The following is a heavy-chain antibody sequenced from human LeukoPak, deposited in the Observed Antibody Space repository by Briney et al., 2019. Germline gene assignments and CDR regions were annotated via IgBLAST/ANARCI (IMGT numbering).Heavy chain of an antibody. CDR2: IIPIFGTA. CDR3: ARGGIAAAGTSVDY. CDR1: GGTFSSYA. V-gene: IGHV1-69*06. Sequence: SVKVSCKASGGTFSSYAISWVRQAPGQGLEWMGGIIPIFGTANYAQKFQGRVTITADKSTSTAYMELSSLRSEDTSVYYCARGGIAAAGTSVDYWGQGTLVTVSS. J-gene: IGHJ4*02. D-gene: IGHD6-13*01.